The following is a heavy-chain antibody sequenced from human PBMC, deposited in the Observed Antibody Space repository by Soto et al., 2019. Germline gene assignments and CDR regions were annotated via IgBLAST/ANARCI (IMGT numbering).Heavy chain of an antibody. CDR3: ARLSDSSGSDF. D-gene: IGHD3-22*01. V-gene: IGHV5-10-1*01. Sequence: PGEPLKISCEGSVFSFTNYWISWVRQMPGKGLEWMGRIDPSNSHVTYSPSFQGHVTISVDKSIGTAYLQWSNLKASDTAMYFCARLSDSSGSDFWGQGTVVTVSS. CDR2: IDPSNSHV. J-gene: IGHJ4*02. CDR1: VFSFTNYW.